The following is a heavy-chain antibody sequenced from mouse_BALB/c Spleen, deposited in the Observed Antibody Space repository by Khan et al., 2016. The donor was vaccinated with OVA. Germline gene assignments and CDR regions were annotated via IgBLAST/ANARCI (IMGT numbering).Heavy chain of an antibody. D-gene: IGHD2-13*01. Sequence: EVELVESGGGLVKPGGSLKLSCAASGFTFSNYGVSWVRQTPDKRLEWVASISSGDTTYYPDSVKGRFTISRDNARNILYLQMSSLRSEDTAMYYCASDYWFAYWGQGTLVTVSA. CDR3: ASDYWFAY. CDR1: GFTFSNYG. J-gene: IGHJ3*01. CDR2: ISSGDTT. V-gene: IGHV5-6-5*01.